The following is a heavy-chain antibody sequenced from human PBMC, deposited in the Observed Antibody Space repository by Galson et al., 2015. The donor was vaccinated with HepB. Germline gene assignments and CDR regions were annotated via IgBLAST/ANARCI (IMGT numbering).Heavy chain of an antibody. CDR3: ARDSVAAAGGYYYYYMDV. V-gene: IGHV3-30*04. J-gene: IGHJ6*03. D-gene: IGHD6-13*01. CDR2: LSFDGSNK. CDR1: GFTFRNYA. Sequence: SLRLSCAASGFTFRNYAMHWVRQAPGKGLEWVAVLSFDGSNKYYADSVKGRFTISRDNSHDTLYLQMNSLRPDDTALYYCARDSVAAAGGYYYYYMDVWGKGTTVTVSS.